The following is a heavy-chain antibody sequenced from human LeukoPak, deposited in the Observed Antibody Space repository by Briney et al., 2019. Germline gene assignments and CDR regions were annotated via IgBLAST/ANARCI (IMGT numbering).Heavy chain of an antibody. CDR1: GFTFGSYW. D-gene: IGHD3-10*01. Sequence: GGSLRLSCAASGFTFGSYWMHWVRQAPGKGLVWVSAISGSGGSTYYADSVKGRFTISRDNSKNTLYLQMNSLRAEDTAVYYCAKAFGSGSGPFDIWGQGTMVTVSS. CDR2: ISGSGGST. CDR3: AKAFGSGSGPFDI. V-gene: IGHV3-23*01. J-gene: IGHJ3*02.